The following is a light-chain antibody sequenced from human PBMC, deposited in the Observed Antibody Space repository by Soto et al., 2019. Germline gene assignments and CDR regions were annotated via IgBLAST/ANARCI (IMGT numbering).Light chain of an antibody. Sequence: EMVMTQSPCSLALSPGGRATLSCIASPSDSSNLAWYQQKPGQAPRLLIYDASSRATGIPDRFSGSGSGTDFSLTISSLQAEDFAVYYCQQYFNWPWTFGQGTKVDIK. V-gene: IGKV3D-15*01. J-gene: IGKJ1*01. CDR3: QQYFNWPWT. CDR1: PSDSSN. CDR2: DAS.